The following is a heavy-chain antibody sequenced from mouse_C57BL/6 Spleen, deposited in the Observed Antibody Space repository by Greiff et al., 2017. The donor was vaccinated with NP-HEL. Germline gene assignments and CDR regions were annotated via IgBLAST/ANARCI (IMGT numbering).Heavy chain of an antibody. CDR2: IHPNSGST. V-gene: IGHV1-64*01. D-gene: IGHD1-1*01. Sequence: VQLQQPGAELVKPGASVKLSCKASGYTFTSYWMHWVKQRPGQGLEWIGMIHPNSGSTNYNEKFKSKATLTVDKSSSTAYMQLSSLTSEDSAVYYCARGDYGSSFLFDYWGQGTTLTVSS. J-gene: IGHJ2*01. CDR3: ARGDYGSSFLFDY. CDR1: GYTFTSYW.